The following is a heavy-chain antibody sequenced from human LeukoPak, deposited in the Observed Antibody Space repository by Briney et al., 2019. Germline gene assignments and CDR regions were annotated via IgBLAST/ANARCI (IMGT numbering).Heavy chain of an antibody. CDR2: INHSGST. V-gene: IGHV4-34*01. Sequence: PSETLSLTCAVYGGSFSGYYWSWIRQPPGKGLEWIGEINHSGSTYYNPSLKSRVTISVDTSKNQFSLKLSSVTAADTAVYYCARRLRVSGSGWYWGQGTLVTVSS. D-gene: IGHD6-19*01. CDR1: GGSFSGYY. J-gene: IGHJ4*02. CDR3: ARRLRVSGSGWY.